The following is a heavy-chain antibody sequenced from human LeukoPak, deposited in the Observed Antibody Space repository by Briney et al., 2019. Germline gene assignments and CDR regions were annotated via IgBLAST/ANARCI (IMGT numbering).Heavy chain of an antibody. CDR2: ISGSGGST. Sequence: GGSLRLSCAASGFTFSSYAMSWVRQAPGKGLEWVSAISGSGGSTYYADSVKGRFTISRDNSKNTLYLQMNSLRAEDTAVYYCAKEFTYCGGDCSYYYYYGMDVWGQGTTVTVSS. D-gene: IGHD2-21*02. J-gene: IGHJ6*02. V-gene: IGHV3-23*01. CDR1: GFTFSSYA. CDR3: AKEFTYCGGDCSYYYYYGMDV.